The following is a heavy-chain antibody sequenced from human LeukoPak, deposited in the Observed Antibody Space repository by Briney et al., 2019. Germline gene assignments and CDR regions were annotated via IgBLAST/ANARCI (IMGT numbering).Heavy chain of an antibody. CDR3: AKDSYYSNYFDY. Sequence: GGSLRLSCVASGITFSNYAVSWVRQAPEKGLDWVSVISGSAHKIRYADSVKGRFTISRDNSENIVYLQMNNLRAEDTAVYYCAKDSYYSNYFDYWGQGTLVTVSS. CDR1: GITFSNYA. D-gene: IGHD4-11*01. V-gene: IGHV3-23*01. CDR2: ISGSAHKI. J-gene: IGHJ4*02.